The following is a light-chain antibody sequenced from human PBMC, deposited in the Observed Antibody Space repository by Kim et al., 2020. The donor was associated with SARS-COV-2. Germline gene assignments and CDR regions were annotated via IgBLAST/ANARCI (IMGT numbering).Light chain of an antibody. CDR1: SSYVGGYNF. J-gene: IGLJ1*01. Sequence: GQSITISCTGTSSYVGGYNFVSWYQQHPGKAPKLMIYDVSNRPSGVSNRFSGSKSANTASLTISGLQAEDEAEYYCSSYTSSSTYVFGTGTKVTVL. CDR3: SSYTSSSTYV. CDR2: DVS. V-gene: IGLV2-14*03.